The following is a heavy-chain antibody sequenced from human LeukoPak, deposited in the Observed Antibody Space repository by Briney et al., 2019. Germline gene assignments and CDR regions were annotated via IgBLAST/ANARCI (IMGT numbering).Heavy chain of an antibody. CDR2: IYYSGST. V-gene: IGHV4-39*07. Sequence: PSETLSLTCTVSGGSISSSSYYWGWIRQPPGKGLEWIGSIYYSGSTYYNPSLKSRVTISVDTSKNQFSLKLSSVTAADTAVYYCARDQRHYDILTGYYYYMDVWGKGTTVTVSS. J-gene: IGHJ6*03. CDR1: GGSISSSSYY. D-gene: IGHD3-9*01. CDR3: ARDQRHYDILTGYYYYMDV.